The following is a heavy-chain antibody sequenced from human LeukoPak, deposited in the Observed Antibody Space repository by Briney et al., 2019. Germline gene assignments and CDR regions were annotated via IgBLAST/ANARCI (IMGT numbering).Heavy chain of an antibody. J-gene: IGHJ3*02. CDR3: ASGNWNDRAFDI. CDR2: IKKDGSEK. CDR1: GFTFSSHW. Sequence: GGSLRLSCAASGFTFSSHWMTWVRQAPGKGLEWVANIKKDGSEKYYVDSVKGRLTISRDNAKNSLYLQMNSLRAEDTAVYYCASGNWNDRAFDIWGQGTMVTVSS. V-gene: IGHV3-7*01. D-gene: IGHD1-20*01.